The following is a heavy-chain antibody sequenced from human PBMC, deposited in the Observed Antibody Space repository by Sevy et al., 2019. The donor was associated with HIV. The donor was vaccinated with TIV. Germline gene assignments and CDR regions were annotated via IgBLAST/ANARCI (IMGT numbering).Heavy chain of an antibody. J-gene: IGHJ5*02. D-gene: IGHD4-17*01. V-gene: IGHV3-30-3*01. Sequence: GGSLRLSCAASGFTFSSYAMHWVRQAPGKGLEWVAVISYDGTNKYYADSVKGRFTISRDNSKKILYVQMNSLRGEDTADYYCARDQHDYAGNVRTGWFDPWGQGTLVTVSS. CDR2: ISYDGTNK. CDR1: GFTFSSYA. CDR3: ARDQHDYAGNVRTGWFDP.